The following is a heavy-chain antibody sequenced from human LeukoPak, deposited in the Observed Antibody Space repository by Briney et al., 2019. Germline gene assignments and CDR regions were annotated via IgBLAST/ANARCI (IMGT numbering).Heavy chain of an antibody. CDR1: GFTLSSYA. D-gene: IGHD6-13*01. CDR3: AKDSSGGSSSWGDYFDY. V-gene: IGHV3-23*01. CDR2: ISGSGGST. Sequence: GGSLRLSCAASGFTLSSYAMIWVRQAPGKGLEWVSAISGSGGSTYYADSVKGRFTISRDNSKNTLCLQMNSLRAEDTAVYYCAKDSSGGSSSWGDYFDYWGQGTLVTVSS. J-gene: IGHJ4*02.